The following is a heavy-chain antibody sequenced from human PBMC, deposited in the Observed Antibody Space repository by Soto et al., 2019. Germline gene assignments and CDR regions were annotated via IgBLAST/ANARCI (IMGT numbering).Heavy chain of an antibody. CDR2: IYYRGTT. CDR3: ARGGGSPYHDHEFDY. CDR1: GVSTSNHY. Sequence: QVQLQVSGPGLEKPSETLSLTCSVSGVSTSNHYWTWIRKPPGQGPEWIGCIYYRGTTNYNASFNSRVTISVDTSKNQFSLKLTSVTTADTAVYYCARGGGSPYHDHEFDYWGQGILVTVSS. D-gene: IGHD2-2*01. V-gene: IGHV4-59*11. J-gene: IGHJ4*02.